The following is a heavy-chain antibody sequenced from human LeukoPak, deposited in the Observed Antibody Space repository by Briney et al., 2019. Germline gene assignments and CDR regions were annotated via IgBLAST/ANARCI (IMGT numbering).Heavy chain of an antibody. J-gene: IGHJ4*02. CDR2: ISASAGST. Sequence: GGSLRLSCAGSGFNFGSYGMAWVRQAPGKGLEWVSGISASAGSTYYTDSVKGRFTISRDNSKTTLYLQMNSLRAEDTAIYYCAKYIFSYGSGSYLAHWGQGTLVTVSS. D-gene: IGHD3-10*01. CDR3: AKYIFSYGSGSYLAH. CDR1: GFNFGSYG. V-gene: IGHV3-23*01.